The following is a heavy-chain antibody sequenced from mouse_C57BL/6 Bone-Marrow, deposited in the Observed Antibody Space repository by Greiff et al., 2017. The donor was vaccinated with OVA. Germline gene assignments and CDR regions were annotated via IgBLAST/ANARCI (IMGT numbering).Heavy chain of an antibody. D-gene: IGHD3-2*02. Sequence: VQLQQSGPGMVKPSQSLSLTCTVTGYSITSGYDWHWIRHFPGNKLEWMGYISYSGSTNYNPSLKSRISITHDTSKNHFFLKLNSVTTEDTATYYCARRDKAFDYWGQGTTLTVSS. J-gene: IGHJ2*01. CDR3: ARRDKAFDY. CDR1: GYSITSGYD. CDR2: ISYSGST. V-gene: IGHV3-1*01.